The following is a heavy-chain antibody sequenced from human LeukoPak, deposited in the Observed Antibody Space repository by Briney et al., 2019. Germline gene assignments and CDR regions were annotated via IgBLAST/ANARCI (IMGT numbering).Heavy chain of an antibody. V-gene: IGHV3-30*03. Sequence: GGSLRLSCAASGFTFSSYGMHWVRQAPGKGLEWVAVISYDGSNKYYADSVKGRFTITRDNSKNTLYLQMNSLRAEDTAVYYCAIDPAAGTNWFDPWGQGTLVTVSS. J-gene: IGHJ5*02. CDR1: GFTFSSYG. D-gene: IGHD6-13*01. CDR2: ISYDGSNK. CDR3: AIDPAAGTNWFDP.